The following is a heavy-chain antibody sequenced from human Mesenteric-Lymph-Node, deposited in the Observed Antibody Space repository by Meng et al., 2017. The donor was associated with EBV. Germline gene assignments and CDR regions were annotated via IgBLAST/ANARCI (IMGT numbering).Heavy chain of an antibody. CDR1: GVSISNGGYY. CDR2: IYHSGST. V-gene: IGHV4-30-4*01. J-gene: IGHJ4*02. D-gene: IGHD2-15*01. CDR3: AYCSGGNCYSFDY. Sequence: GQLEAQAPGLVKPSQTLSLTCAVSGVSISNGGYYWSWIRQPPGKGLEWIGYIYHSGSTYYNPSLESRVTISLDTSKNQFPLKLSSVTAADTAVYYCAYCSGGNCYSFDYWGQGTLVTVSS.